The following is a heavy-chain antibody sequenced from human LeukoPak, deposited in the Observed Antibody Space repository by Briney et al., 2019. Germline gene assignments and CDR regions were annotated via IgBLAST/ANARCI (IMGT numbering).Heavy chain of an antibody. D-gene: IGHD6-13*01. V-gene: IGHV1-69*05. CDR2: IIPIFGTA. CDR1: GGTFSSYA. Sequence: GASVKVSCKASGGTFSSYAISWVRQAPGQGLEWMGGIIPIFGTANYAQKFQGRVTITTDESTSTAYMELSSLRSEDTAVYYCARPSSSWDTYYYYMDVWGKGTTVTVSS. J-gene: IGHJ6*03. CDR3: ARPSSSWDTYYYYMDV.